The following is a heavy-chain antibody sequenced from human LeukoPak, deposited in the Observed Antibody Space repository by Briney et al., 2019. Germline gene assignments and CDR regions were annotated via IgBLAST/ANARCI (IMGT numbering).Heavy chain of an antibody. V-gene: IGHV1-69*05. D-gene: IGHD2-15*01. CDR3: ARDFFHGHCAGLSCFLLDY. Sequence: SVKVSCKASGGTFSSYAISWVRQAPGQGLEWMGRIIPIFGTANYAQKFQGRVTMTTDTSTSTAYMELRSLRSDDRAVYYCARDFFHGHCAGLSCFLLDYWGQGSLVTVFS. J-gene: IGHJ4*02. CDR2: IIPIFGTA. CDR1: GGTFSSYA.